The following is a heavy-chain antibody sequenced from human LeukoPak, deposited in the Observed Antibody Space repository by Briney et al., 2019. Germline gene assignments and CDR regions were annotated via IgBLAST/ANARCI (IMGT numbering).Heavy chain of an antibody. CDR1: GFTFSDYY. J-gene: IGHJ6*02. D-gene: IGHD5-12*01. V-gene: IGHV3-11*06. CDR3: SGGYDSDYFFYYGLHV. CDR2: ISSSSRST. Sequence: GGSLRLSCAASGFTFSDYYMSWMRQAPGKGLEWVSYISSSSRSTTYADSVKGRFTISRDNAKNSLYLQMNSLRAEDTAVYYCSGGYDSDYFFYYGLHVWGQGTTVTVSS.